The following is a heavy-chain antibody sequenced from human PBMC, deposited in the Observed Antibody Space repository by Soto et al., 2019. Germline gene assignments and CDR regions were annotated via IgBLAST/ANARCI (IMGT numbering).Heavy chain of an antibody. CDR2: IKSKTDGGTT. CDR3: TTDSLVRYFDAFDI. D-gene: IGHD3-9*01. CDR1: GFTFSNAW. J-gene: IGHJ3*02. V-gene: IGHV3-15*07. Sequence: GGSLRLSCAASGFTFSNAWMNWVRQAPGKGLEWVGRIKSKTDGGTTDYAAPVKGRFTISRDDSKNTLYLQMNSLKTEDTAVYYCTTDSLVRYFDAFDIWGQGTMVTVSS.